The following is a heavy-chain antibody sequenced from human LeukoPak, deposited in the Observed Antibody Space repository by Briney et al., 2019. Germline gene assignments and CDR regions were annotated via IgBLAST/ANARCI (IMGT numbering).Heavy chain of an antibody. J-gene: IGHJ4*02. Sequence: GRSLRLSCAASGFTFDDYAMHWVRQAPGKGLEWVSGISWNSGSIGYADSVKGRFTISRDNAKNSLYLQMNSLRAEDTALYYCAKDRAGIAAAPDYWGQGTLVTVSS. D-gene: IGHD6-13*01. V-gene: IGHV3-9*01. CDR2: ISWNSGSI. CDR1: GFTFDDYA. CDR3: AKDRAGIAAAPDY.